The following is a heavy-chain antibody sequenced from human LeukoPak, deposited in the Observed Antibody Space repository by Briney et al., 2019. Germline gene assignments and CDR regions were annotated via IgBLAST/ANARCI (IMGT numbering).Heavy chain of an antibody. D-gene: IGHD5-18*01. Sequence: GGSLRLSCAASGFTFSSYSMSWVRQAPGKGLEWVSSISSSSSYMYYADSVKGRFTISRDNAKNSLHLQMNSLRAEDTAVYFCTRGRTAMITAGVYYWGQGTLVTVSS. CDR1: GFTFSSYS. V-gene: IGHV3-21*01. J-gene: IGHJ4*02. CDR3: TRGRTAMITAGVYY. CDR2: ISSSSSYM.